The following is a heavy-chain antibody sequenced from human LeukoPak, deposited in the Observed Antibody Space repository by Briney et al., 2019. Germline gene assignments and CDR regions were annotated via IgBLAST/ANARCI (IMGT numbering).Heavy chain of an antibody. CDR2: IYYSGST. V-gene: IGHV4-39*01. J-gene: IGHJ5*02. CDR1: GGSISSSGCY. Sequence: SETLSLTCTVSGGSISSSGCYWGWSRQPPGKGLEWIGSIYYSGSTQYNPSLKSRVTISVDTSKNQLSLKLSSVTAADTAVNYCSTKGASGANFYWFDPWGQGTLVTVSS. CDR3: STKGASGANFYWFDP. D-gene: IGHD1-1*01.